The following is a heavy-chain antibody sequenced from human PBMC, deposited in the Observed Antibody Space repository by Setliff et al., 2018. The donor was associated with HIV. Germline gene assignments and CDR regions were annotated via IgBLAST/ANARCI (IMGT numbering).Heavy chain of an antibody. CDR1: GYTFSDYG. CDR3: ARTPRIMVTLKGEYYYYYMDV. CDR2: ISVYNGNT. V-gene: IGHV1-18*01. J-gene: IGHJ6*03. Sequence: ASVKVSCKTSGYTFSDYGITWVRQAPGQGLEWMGWISVYNGNTNYAQKFQGRLSMSTASSTSTANMFLRSLRYDDTAAYYCARTPRIMVTLKGEYYYYYMDVWGKGTTVTVS. D-gene: IGHD2-8*01.